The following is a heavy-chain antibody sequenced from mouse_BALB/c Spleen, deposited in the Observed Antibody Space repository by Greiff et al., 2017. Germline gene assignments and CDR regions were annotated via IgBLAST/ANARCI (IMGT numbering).Heavy chain of an antibody. CDR1: GYTFTDYA. D-gene: IGHD1-1*01. J-gene: IGHJ3*01. CDR3: ARDYGSSYRPFAY. CDR2: ISTYYGDA. Sequence: QVHVKQSGAELVRPGVSVKISCKGSGYTFTDYAMHWVKQSHAKSLEWIGVISTYYGDASYNQKFKGKATMTVDKSSSTAYMELARLTSEDSAIYYCARDYGSSYRPFAYWGQGTLVTVSA. V-gene: IGHV1S137*01.